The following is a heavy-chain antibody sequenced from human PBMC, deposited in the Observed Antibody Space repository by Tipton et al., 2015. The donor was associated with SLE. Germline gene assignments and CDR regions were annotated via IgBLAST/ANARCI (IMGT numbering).Heavy chain of an antibody. CDR3: TRSIHGEFWSGYYTGFDY. Sequence: SLRLSCAASGINFSKYWMHWVRQAPGKGLVWVTRINAYGDDTIYADSVKGRFTISRDNAKNTLYLQMNSLRAEDTAVYYCTRSIHGEFWSGYYTGFDYWGQGSLVTVSS. V-gene: IGHV3-74*01. D-gene: IGHD3-3*01. J-gene: IGHJ4*02. CDR2: INAYGDDT. CDR1: GINFSKYW.